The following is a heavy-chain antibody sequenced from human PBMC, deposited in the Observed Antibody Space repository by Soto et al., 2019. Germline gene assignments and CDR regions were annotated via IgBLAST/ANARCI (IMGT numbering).Heavy chain of an antibody. Sequence: SVKVSCKASGGTFSSYSINWVRQAPGQGLEWMGEIIPIFGKANYAQKFQGRVTITADESTSTAYMELSSLRSEDTAVYYCARDGGRHPGCIDYWGQGTLVTVSS. CDR3: ARDGGRHPGCIDY. J-gene: IGHJ4*02. CDR1: GGTFSSYS. CDR2: IIPIFGKA. V-gene: IGHV1-69*13. D-gene: IGHD1-26*01.